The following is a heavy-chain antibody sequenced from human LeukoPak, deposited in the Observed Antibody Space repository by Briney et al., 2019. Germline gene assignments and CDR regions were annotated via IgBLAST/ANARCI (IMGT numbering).Heavy chain of an antibody. J-gene: IGHJ4*02. Sequence: GGSLRLSCVASGFTFSSYAMSWVRQAPGKGLECVSAISDSGGSTYYADSVKGRFTISRVNSKNTLYLQKNSLRAEDTAVYYCAKDRGLRPDYWGQGTLVTVSS. CDR3: AKDRGLRPDY. CDR2: ISDSGGST. V-gene: IGHV3-23*01. D-gene: IGHD5-18*01. CDR1: GFTFSSYA.